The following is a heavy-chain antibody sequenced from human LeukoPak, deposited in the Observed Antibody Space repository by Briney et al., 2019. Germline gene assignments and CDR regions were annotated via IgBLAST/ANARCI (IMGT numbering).Heavy chain of an antibody. CDR1: GFTFSSYE. J-gene: IGHJ3*02. CDR3: ASYDYGAFDI. Sequence: GGSLRLSCAASGFTFSSYEMNGVRQAPGKGLEWVSYISSSGRTIYYADSVKGRFTISRDNAKNSLYLQMNSLRAEDTAVYYCASYDYGAFDIWGQGTMVTVSS. CDR2: ISSSGRTI. V-gene: IGHV3-48*03. D-gene: IGHD4-17*01.